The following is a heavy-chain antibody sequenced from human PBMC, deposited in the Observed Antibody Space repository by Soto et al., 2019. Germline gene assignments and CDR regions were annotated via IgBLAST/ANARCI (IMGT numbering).Heavy chain of an antibody. J-gene: IGHJ6*02. CDR1: GGSISNEY. CDR3: ARGVFSGTGSYNPWDYYGMDV. V-gene: IGHV4-59*01. CDR2: IYGGANT. Sequence: QVQLQESGPGLVKPSETLSLTCTVSGGSISNEYWSWIRQPPGKGLEWIAYIYGGANTNYNPSLRSRVTISVDPSKNQISLKLTSVTPADTAVYYCARGVFSGTGSYNPWDYYGMDVWGQGTTVTVSS. D-gene: IGHD3-10*01.